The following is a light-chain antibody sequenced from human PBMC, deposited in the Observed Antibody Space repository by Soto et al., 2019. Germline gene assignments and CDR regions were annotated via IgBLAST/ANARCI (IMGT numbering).Light chain of an antibody. CDR2: SNN. Sequence: QAVVTQPPSASGTPGQRVTISCSGSSSNIGSNTVNWYQQLPGTAPKLLIYSNNQRPSGVPDRLSGSRCGTSASLAISGLQSENEADYYCAAWDDSLNGPVFGGGTKLTVL. CDR3: AAWDDSLNGPV. V-gene: IGLV1-44*01. J-gene: IGLJ2*01. CDR1: SSNIGSNT.